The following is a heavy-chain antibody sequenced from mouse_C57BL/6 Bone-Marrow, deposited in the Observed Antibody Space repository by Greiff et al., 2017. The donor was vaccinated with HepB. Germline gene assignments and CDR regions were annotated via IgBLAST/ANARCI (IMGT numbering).Heavy chain of an antibody. CDR1: GYTFTSYW. Sequence: QVQLQQPGAELVMPGASVKLSCKASGYTFTSYWMHWVKQRPGQGLEWIGEIDPSDSYTNYNQKFKGKSTLTVDKSSSTAYMQLSSLTSEASAVYDCVYYDYDAFAYWGQGTLVTVSA. CDR2: IDPSDSYT. CDR3: VYYDYDAFAY. V-gene: IGHV1-69*01. D-gene: IGHD2-4*01. J-gene: IGHJ3*01.